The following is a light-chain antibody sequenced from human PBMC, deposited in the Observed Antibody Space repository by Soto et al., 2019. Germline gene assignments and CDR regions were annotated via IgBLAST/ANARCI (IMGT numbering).Light chain of an antibody. CDR2: GAS. CDR3: QHYNNWIMYT. V-gene: IGKV3-15*01. Sequence: EIVMTQSPATLSVSPGERATLSCRASQSVSSNLAWYQQKPGQAPRLLMYGASTRATGIPARFSGSGSGTEFTLNISSLQSEDFAVYYCQHYNNWIMYTFRHGTKLAIK. CDR1: QSVSSN. J-gene: IGKJ2*01.